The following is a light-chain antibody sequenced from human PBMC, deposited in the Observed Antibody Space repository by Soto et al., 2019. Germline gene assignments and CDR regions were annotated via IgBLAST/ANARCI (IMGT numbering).Light chain of an antibody. CDR2: GNT. CDR1: SSNIGAHYD. V-gene: IGLV1-40*01. Sequence: QSVLTQPPSVSGAPGQRVTISCTGSSSNIGAHYDVHWYQQLPGTAPKLLIYGNTNRPSGVPDRFSGSKSGTSASLAITGLQAEDEADYYCQSYYSSLSGWVFGGGTKLTVL. J-gene: IGLJ3*02. CDR3: QSYYSSLSGWV.